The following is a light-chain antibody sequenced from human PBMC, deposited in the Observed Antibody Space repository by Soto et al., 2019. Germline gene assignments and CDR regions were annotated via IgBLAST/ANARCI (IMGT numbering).Light chain of an antibody. CDR2: DAS. CDR1: QTVSSY. V-gene: IGKV3-11*01. J-gene: IGKJ4*02. Sequence: EIVLTHTQATLSLSPGERATLSCRASQTVSSYLSWYPQKPGQAPRLLIYDASNRATGIPAKFSGSGSGTDFTLTISSLEPEDFAVYYCQQRSNWPRTFGRGTKV. CDR3: QQRSNWPRT.